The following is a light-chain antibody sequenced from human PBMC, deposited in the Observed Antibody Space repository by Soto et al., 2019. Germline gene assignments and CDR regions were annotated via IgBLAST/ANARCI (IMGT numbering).Light chain of an antibody. J-gene: IGLJ1*01. CDR1: SSDVGGYNY. CDR3: ISYTSSSTPYV. V-gene: IGLV2-14*01. Sequence: QSGLTQPASVFGSPGQSITISCTGTSSDVGGYNYVSWYQQHPGKAPKLMTYEVSNRPSGVSNRFSGSKSGNTASLTISGLQAEDEADYFCISYTSSSTPYVFGTGTKLTVL. CDR2: EVS.